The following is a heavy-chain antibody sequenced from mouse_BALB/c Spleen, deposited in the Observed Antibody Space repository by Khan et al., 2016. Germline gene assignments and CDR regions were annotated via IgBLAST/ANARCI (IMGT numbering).Heavy chain of an antibody. CDR1: GYTFTTYW. CDR2: IDPSDNYT. D-gene: IGHD2-3*01. Sequence: QVRLQQSGAELAKPGASVKLSCKASGYTFTTYWMHWVKQRPGQGLEWIGEIDPSDNYTNYNQKFKGKATLTVDKSSSTAYMQLSSLTSEDSAVYYGVSIYDGYAWFVYWGQGTLVTVSA. V-gene: IGHV1-69*02. J-gene: IGHJ3*01. CDR3: VSIYDGYAWFVY.